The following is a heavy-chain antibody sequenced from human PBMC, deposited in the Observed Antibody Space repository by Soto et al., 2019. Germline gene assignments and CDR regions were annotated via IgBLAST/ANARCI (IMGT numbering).Heavy chain of an antibody. Sequence: SETLSLTCTVSGDSMSGFYWSWIRQTPGKGLEWIGYINYVGRTSYYSPSLQSRVTISLDSSKNQFSLILSSVTAADTAVFFCARFRRNYFDYWGQGTQVTVSS. CDR2: INYVGRTS. V-gene: IGHV4-59*01. CDR1: GDSMSGFY. CDR3: ARFRRNYFDY. J-gene: IGHJ4*02. D-gene: IGHD3-10*01.